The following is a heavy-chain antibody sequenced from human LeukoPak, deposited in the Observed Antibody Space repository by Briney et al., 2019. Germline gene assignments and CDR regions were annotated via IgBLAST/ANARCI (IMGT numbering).Heavy chain of an antibody. CDR2: IYYSGST. V-gene: IGHV4-39*07. Sequence: SETLSLTCTVSGGSISSYYWSWIRQPPGRGLEWIGSIYYSGSTYYNPSLKSRVTISVDTSKNQFSLKLSSVTAADTAVYYCARVGDMVQLRFDPWGQGTLVTVSS. CDR1: GGSISSYY. CDR3: ARVGDMVQLRFDP. J-gene: IGHJ5*02. D-gene: IGHD3-10*01.